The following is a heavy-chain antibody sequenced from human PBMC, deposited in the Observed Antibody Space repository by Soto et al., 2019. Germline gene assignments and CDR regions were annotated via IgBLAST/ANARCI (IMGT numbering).Heavy chain of an antibody. Sequence: QMQLVESGGGVVQPGRSLRLSCAASGFTFSSYAMHWVRQAPGKGLEWVAVISYDGSNKYYADSVKGRFTISRDNSKNTLYLQMNSLRAEDTAVYYCARVRSYCGGDCYPPPYGMDVWGQGTTVTVSS. D-gene: IGHD2-21*02. CDR3: ARVRSYCGGDCYPPPYGMDV. CDR2: ISYDGSNK. J-gene: IGHJ6*02. CDR1: GFTFSSYA. V-gene: IGHV3-30-3*01.